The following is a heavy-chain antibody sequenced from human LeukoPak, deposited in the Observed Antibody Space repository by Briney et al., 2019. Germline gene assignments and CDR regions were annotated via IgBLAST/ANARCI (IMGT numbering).Heavy chain of an antibody. CDR2: IYYSGST. J-gene: IGHJ6*03. D-gene: IGHD5-12*01. CDR1: GGSISSSSYY. Sequence: SETLSLTCTVSGGSISSSSYYWGWIRQPPGKGLEWIGSIYYSGSTYYNPSLKSRVTISVDTSKNQFSLKLSSVTAADTAVYYCARDSDSGLYYYYYMDVWGKGTTVTISS. V-gene: IGHV4-39*02. CDR3: ARDSDSGLYYYYYMDV.